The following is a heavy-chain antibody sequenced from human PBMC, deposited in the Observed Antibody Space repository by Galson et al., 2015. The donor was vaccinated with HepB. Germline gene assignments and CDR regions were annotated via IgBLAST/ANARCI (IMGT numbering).Heavy chain of an antibody. CDR3: ARNLYYGSGSYYDAFDI. CDR1: GFSLRTSGMC. Sequence: PALVTPTTTLTLTCTFSGFSLRTSGMCVSWIRQPPGKALEWLARIDWDDDKYYSTSLKTRLTISKDTSKNQVVLTMTNMDPVDTATYYCARNLYYGSGSYYDAFDIWGQGTMVTVSS. D-gene: IGHD3-10*01. V-gene: IGHV2-70*11. CDR2: IDWDDDK. J-gene: IGHJ3*02.